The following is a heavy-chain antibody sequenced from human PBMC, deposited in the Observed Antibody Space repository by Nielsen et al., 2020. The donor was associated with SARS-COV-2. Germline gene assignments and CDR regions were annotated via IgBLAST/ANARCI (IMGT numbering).Heavy chain of an antibody. Sequence: ASVKVSCKASGYTFTSYGISWVRQAPGQGLEWMGWISAYNGNANYAQKLQGRVTMTTDTSTSTAYMELRSLRSDDTAVYYCASVEAKSSWSGYYRVYYYYYMDVWGKGTTVTVSS. CDR1: GYTFTSYG. D-gene: IGHD3-3*01. CDR3: ASVEAKSSWSGYYRVYYYYYMDV. V-gene: IGHV1-18*01. CDR2: ISAYNGNA. J-gene: IGHJ6*03.